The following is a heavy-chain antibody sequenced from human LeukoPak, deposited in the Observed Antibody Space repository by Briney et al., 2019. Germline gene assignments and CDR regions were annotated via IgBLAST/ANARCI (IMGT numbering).Heavy chain of an antibody. CDR1: GFTFSSYG. CDR2: ISYDGSNK. J-gene: IGHJ4*02. CDR3: AKDEVPTSSSWQGPYDYFDY. V-gene: IGHV3-30*18. D-gene: IGHD6-13*01. Sequence: PGGSLRLSCAASGFTFSSYGMHWVRQAPGKGLEWVAVISYDGSNKYYADSVKGRFTISRDNSKNTLYLQMNSLRAEDTAVYYCAKDEVPTSSSWQGPYDYFDYWGQGTLVTVSS.